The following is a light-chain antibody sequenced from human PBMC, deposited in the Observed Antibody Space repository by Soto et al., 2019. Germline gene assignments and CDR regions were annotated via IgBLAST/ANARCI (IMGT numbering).Light chain of an antibody. CDR2: DAS. V-gene: IGKV3-11*01. CDR3: QQRGNCPAT. J-gene: IGKJ3*01. Sequence: ETLLTQSPATLSLSPGGRATLSCRASQSVTNFLAWYQQKPGQAPRLIIYDASYRATGVPTRFSGSGSGTDFTLTISSLEPEDFAVYYCQQRGNCPATFGPGTKVEIK. CDR1: QSVTNF.